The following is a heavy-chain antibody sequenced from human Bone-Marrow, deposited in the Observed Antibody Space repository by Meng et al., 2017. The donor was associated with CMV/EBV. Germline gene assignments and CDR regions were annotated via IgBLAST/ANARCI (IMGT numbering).Heavy chain of an antibody. CDR2: ISSSSSYI. CDR1: GFTFSSYS. D-gene: IGHD4-17*01. V-gene: IGHV3-21*04. Sequence: GESLKISCAASGFTFSSYSMNWVRQAPGKGLEWVSSISSSSSYIYYADSVKGRFTISRDNAKNSLYLQMNSLRAEDTAVYYCARDTDVYGDYEGYYYGMDVWGQGTTVTVSS. CDR3: ARDTDVYGDYEGYYYGMDV. J-gene: IGHJ6*02.